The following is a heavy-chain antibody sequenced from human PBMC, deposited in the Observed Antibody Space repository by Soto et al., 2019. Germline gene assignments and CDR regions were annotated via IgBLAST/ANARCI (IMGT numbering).Heavy chain of an antibody. J-gene: IGHJ4*02. Sequence: EVQLVESGGGLVQPGGSLRLSCAASGFALSYYNMKWVRQAPGKGLEWISDISSSSGSTYYADYVKGRFTISRDYAKNSLYLQMKTLRVEDTAIYYCVRDSAYAFDYWGQGTLVTVSS. CDR3: VRDSAYAFDY. D-gene: IGHD2-2*01. V-gene: IGHV3-48*01. CDR2: ISSSSGST. CDR1: GFALSYYN.